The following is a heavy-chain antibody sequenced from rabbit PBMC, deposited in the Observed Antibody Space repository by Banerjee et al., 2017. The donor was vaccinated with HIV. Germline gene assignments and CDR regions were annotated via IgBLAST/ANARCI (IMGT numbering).Heavy chain of an antibody. Sequence: QEQLVESGGDLVQPGASLTLTCTASGIDFSSYYYMCWVRQAPGKGLELIACIHTSSGSTWYASWAKGRFTISKTSSTTVTLQMTSLTAADTATYFCARDTGYGLYGYGFGLRGPGTLVTVS. CDR2: IHTSSGST. CDR1: GIDFSSYYY. D-gene: IGHD6-1*01. V-gene: IGHV1S45*01. CDR3: ARDTGYGLYGYGFGL. J-gene: IGHJ4*01.